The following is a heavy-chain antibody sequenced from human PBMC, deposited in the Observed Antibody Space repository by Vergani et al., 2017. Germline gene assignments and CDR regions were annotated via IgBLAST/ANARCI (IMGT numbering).Heavy chain of an antibody. D-gene: IGHD3-22*01. Sequence: QGQLAQSGAEGKKPGSSVKVSCKASGGTFSSNSISWVRQAPGQGLEWMGMIIPIFGTTSYAQKFQGRVTILADESTSTAYMELSSLRSEDTAVYYCARSSGYYSYYFDFWGQGTLVTVSS. CDR2: IIPIFGTT. CDR1: GGTFSSNS. J-gene: IGHJ4*02. V-gene: IGHV1-69*13. CDR3: ARSSGYYSYYFDF.